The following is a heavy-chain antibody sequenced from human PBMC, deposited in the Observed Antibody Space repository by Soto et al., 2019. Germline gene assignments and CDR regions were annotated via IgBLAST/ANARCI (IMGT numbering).Heavy chain of an antibody. Sequence: SEALSLNCPFSGCSISSYYWSWIRQPAGKGLEWIGRIYTSGSTNYNPSLKSRVTMSVDTSKNQFSLKLSSVTAADTAVYYCARLVVGATWYYFDYWGQGTLVTVSS. CDR3: ARLVVGATWYYFDY. J-gene: IGHJ4*02. V-gene: IGHV4-4*07. D-gene: IGHD1-26*01. CDR1: GCSISSYY. CDR2: IYTSGST.